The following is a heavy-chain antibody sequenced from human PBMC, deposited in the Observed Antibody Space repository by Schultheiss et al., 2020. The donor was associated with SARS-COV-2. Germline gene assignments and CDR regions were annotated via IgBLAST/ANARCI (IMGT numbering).Heavy chain of an antibody. D-gene: IGHD3-22*01. CDR2: IYSGGST. Sequence: GESLKISCAASGFTVSSNYMSWVRQAPGKGLEWVSVIYSGGSTYYADSVKGRFTISRDNSKNTLYLQMNSLRAEDTAVYYCAKPKDSSGFGYYYGMDVWGQGTTVTVSS. CDR1: GFTVSSNY. V-gene: IGHV3-53*01. CDR3: AKPKDSSGFGYYYGMDV. J-gene: IGHJ6*02.